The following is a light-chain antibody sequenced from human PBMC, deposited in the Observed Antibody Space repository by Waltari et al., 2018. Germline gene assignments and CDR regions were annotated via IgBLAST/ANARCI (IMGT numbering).Light chain of an antibody. CDR1: QSVSSN. CDR2: GAS. J-gene: IGKJ1*01. Sequence: EIVMTQSPATLSVSPGERATLSCRASQSVSSNLAWYQQKPGQAPRPLIYGASTRATGIPARFSGSGSGTEFTLTISSLQSEDFAVYYCQQYNNWVSWTFGQGTKVEIK. V-gene: IGKV3-15*01. CDR3: QQYNNWVSWT.